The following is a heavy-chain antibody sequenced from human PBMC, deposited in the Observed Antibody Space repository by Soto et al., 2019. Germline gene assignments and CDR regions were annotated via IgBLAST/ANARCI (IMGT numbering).Heavy chain of an antibody. CDR1: GFTFTSSA. V-gene: IGHV1-58*01. Sequence: QMQLVQSGPEVKKPGTSVKVSCKASGFTFTSSAVQWVRQARGQRLEWIGWIVVGSGNTNYAQKFQERVTITRDMSTSTAYMELSSLRSEDTAVYYCAPVPFGGQQLGYWGQGTLVTVSS. CDR3: APVPFGGQQLGY. D-gene: IGHD6-13*01. CDR2: IVVGSGNT. J-gene: IGHJ4*02.